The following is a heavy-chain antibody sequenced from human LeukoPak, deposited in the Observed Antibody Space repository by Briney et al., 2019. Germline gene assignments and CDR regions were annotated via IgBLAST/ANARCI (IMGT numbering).Heavy chain of an antibody. CDR1: GITFSNCA. CDR3: ARDQYGAYAIDY. Sequence: GGSLRLSCATSGITFSNCAMSWVRQAPGEGLEWVSYISSSSTIYYANSVKGRFTMSRDNAKNSLYLQMNSLRDEDTAVYYCARDQYGAYAIDYWGQGTLVTVSS. D-gene: IGHD4-17*01. V-gene: IGHV3-69-1*01. CDR2: ISSSSTI. J-gene: IGHJ4*02.